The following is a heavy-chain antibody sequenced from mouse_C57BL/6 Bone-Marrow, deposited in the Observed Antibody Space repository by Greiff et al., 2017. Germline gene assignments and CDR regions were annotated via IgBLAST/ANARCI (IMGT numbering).Heavy chain of an antibody. CDR3: ARDRYINYDVPYAMDY. Sequence: QVQLKESGAELARPGASVKLSCKASGYTFTSYGISWVKQRTGQGLAWIGEIYPRSGNTYYNEKFKGQATLPADKSSSTAYLQLLRLPSEDSAVYFCARDRYINYDVPYAMDYWGQGTSVTVSS. J-gene: IGHJ4*01. CDR2: IYPRSGNT. CDR1: GYTFTSYG. V-gene: IGHV1-81*01. D-gene: IGHD2-5*01.